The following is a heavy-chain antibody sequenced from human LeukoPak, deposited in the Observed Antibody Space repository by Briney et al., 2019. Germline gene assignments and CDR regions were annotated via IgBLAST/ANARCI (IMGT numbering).Heavy chain of an antibody. Sequence: KPGGSLRLSCAASGFTFSNAWMNWVRQAPGKGLEWVGRIKSKTDGGTTDYAAPVKGRFTISRDDSKTTLYLQMNSLKTEDTAVYYCTTRYCSGGRCDYRGQGTLVTVSS. CDR2: IKSKTDGGTT. CDR1: GFTFSNAW. CDR3: TTRYCSGGRCDY. V-gene: IGHV3-15*01. D-gene: IGHD2-15*01. J-gene: IGHJ4*02.